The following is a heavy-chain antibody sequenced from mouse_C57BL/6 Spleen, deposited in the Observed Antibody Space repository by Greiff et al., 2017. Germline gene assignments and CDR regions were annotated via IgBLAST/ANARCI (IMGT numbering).Heavy chain of an antibody. J-gene: IGHJ2*01. CDR1: GYTFTDYE. CDR2: IDPETGGT. D-gene: IGHD2-5*01. Sequence: VQLQESGAELVRPGASVTLSCKASGYTFTDYEMHWVKQTPVHGLEWIGAIDPETGGTAYNQKFKGKAILTADKSSSTAYMELRSLTSEDSAFYYCTIGSAYYSNPDYWGQGTTLTVSS. V-gene: IGHV1-15*01. CDR3: TIGSAYYSNPDY.